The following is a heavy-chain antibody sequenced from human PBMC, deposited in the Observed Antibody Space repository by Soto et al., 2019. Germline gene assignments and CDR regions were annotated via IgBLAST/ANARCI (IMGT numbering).Heavy chain of an antibody. CDR1: GFTFSSYG. Sequence: QVQLVESGGGVVQPGRSLRLSCAASGFTFSSYGMHWVRQAPGKGLEWVAVISYDGSNKYYADSVKGRFTISRDNSKNTLYLQMNSLRDEDTAVYYCAKSYDFWSGYFDYWGQGNLVTVSS. J-gene: IGHJ4*02. D-gene: IGHD3-3*01. V-gene: IGHV3-30*18. CDR3: AKSYDFWSGYFDY. CDR2: ISYDGSNK.